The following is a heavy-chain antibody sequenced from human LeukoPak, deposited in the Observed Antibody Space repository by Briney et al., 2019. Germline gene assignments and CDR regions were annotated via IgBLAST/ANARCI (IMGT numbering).Heavy chain of an antibody. D-gene: IGHD3-22*01. Sequence: KPSETLSLTCTVSGGSISSSSYYWGWIRQPPGKGLEWIGYIYYSGSTNYNPSLKSRVTISVDTSKNQFSLKLSSVTAADTAVYYCARLRGRYYDSSGYYYRGYYFDYWGQGTLVTVSS. J-gene: IGHJ4*02. CDR2: IYYSGST. V-gene: IGHV4-61*05. CDR3: ARLRGRYYDSSGYYYRGYYFDY. CDR1: GGSISSSSYY.